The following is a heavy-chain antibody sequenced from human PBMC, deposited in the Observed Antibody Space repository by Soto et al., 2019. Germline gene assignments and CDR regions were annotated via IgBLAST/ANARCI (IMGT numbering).Heavy chain of an antibody. D-gene: IGHD3-3*01. CDR3: ARAGNYDVLSGRMYYFDS. CDR2: IYYSGST. CDR1: GGSISSGDYY. V-gene: IGHV4-30-4*01. Sequence: SETLSLTCTVSGGSISSGDYYWSWIRQPPGKGLEWIGYIYYSGSTNYNPSLESRVTFSIDTSNSQFSLRLSSVTAADTAVYFCARAGNYDVLSGRMYYFDSWGQGTPVTVS. J-gene: IGHJ4*02.